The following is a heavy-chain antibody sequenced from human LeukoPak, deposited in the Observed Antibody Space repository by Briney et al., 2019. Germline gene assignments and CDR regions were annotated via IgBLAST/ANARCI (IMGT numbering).Heavy chain of an antibody. Sequence: GGSLRLSCAASGFTFSSYSMNWVRQAPGKGLEWVSSISSSSSYIYYADSVKGRFTISRDNAKNSLYLQMNSLRAEDTAVYYCAKDLQSRSGSLDLWGQGTLVTVSS. D-gene: IGHD3-10*01. CDR2: ISSSSSYI. CDR1: GFTFSSYS. CDR3: AKDLQSRSGSLDL. J-gene: IGHJ4*02. V-gene: IGHV3-21*01.